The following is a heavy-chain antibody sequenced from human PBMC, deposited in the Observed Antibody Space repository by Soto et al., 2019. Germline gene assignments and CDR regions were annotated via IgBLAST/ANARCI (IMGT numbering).Heavy chain of an antibody. V-gene: IGHV4-30-4*01. CDR3: ARDRYYGSGTYYNFYSGMDV. Sequence: LSLTCTVSGGSINSGDYYWTWVRQPPGKGLEWIGNIFHSGSTYYTPSLQSRVTISLDTSKNHFSLKLSSVTPADTAVYYCARDRYYGSGTYYNFYSGMDVWGQGTTVTVSS. CDR2: IFHSGST. CDR1: GGSINSGDYY. D-gene: IGHD3-10*01. J-gene: IGHJ6*02.